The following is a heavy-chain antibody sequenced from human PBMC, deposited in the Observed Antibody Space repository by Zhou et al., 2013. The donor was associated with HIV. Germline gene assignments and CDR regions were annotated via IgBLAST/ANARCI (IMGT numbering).Heavy chain of an antibody. D-gene: IGHD3-10*01. CDR1: GDTFRSSYA. CDR2: IIPIFGTA. CDR3: ARGPRRWFGEFQGGDPPTYYMDV. Sequence: QVQLVQSGAEVRKPGSSVKVSCRVSGDTFRSSYAITWVRQAPGQGLEWMGGIIPIFGTANYAQKFQGRVTITTDESTSTAYMELSSLRSEDTAVYYCARGPRRWFGEFQGGDPPTYYMDVWGKGTTVTVSS. V-gene: IGHV1-69*01. J-gene: IGHJ6*03.